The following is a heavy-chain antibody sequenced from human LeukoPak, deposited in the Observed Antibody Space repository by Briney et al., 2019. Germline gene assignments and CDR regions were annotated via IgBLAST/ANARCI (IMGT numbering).Heavy chain of an antibody. CDR2: IYYRGST. J-gene: IGHJ4*02. CDR1: GGSISSGDSY. CDR3: ARDRGGYDSIDY. Sequence: TLSLTCTVSGGSISSGDSYWSWIRQPPGKGLEWIGYIYYRGSTYYNPSLKSRITMSVDTSKNRFSLNLSSVTAADTAVYYCARDRGGYDSIDYWGQGTLVTVSS. V-gene: IGHV4-30-4*01. D-gene: IGHD5-12*01.